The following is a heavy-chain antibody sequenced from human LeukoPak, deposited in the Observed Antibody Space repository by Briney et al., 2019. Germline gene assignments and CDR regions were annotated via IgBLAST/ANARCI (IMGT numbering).Heavy chain of an antibody. Sequence: SETLSLTCTVSGGSISSGGYYWSWIRQHPGKGLEWIGYIYYSRSTYYNPSLKSRVTISVDTSKNQFSLKLSSVTAADTAVYYCARIGWYEGYDYWGQGTLVTVSS. CDR3: ARIGWYEGYDY. D-gene: IGHD6-19*01. CDR1: GGSISSGGYY. V-gene: IGHV4-31*03. J-gene: IGHJ4*02. CDR2: IYYSRST.